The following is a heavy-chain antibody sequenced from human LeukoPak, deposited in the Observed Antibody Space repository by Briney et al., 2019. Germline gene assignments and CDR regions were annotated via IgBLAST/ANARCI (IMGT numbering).Heavy chain of an antibody. Sequence: GGSLRLSCAASGFTFSSYEMNWVRQAPGKGLEWVSYILNSGTTTYYADSVKGRFTISGDNSKNTLYLQMNSLRAEDTAVYYCARAYLTAGTFAFDIWGQGTMVTVSS. J-gene: IGHJ3*02. CDR3: ARAYLTAGTFAFDI. V-gene: IGHV3-48*03. D-gene: IGHD6-13*01. CDR2: ILNSGTTT. CDR1: GFTFSSYE.